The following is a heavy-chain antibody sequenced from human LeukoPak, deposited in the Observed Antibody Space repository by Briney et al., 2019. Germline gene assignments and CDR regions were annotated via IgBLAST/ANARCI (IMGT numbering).Heavy chain of an antibody. CDR2: IIPIFGTA. CDR1: GYTFTSYG. Sequence: SVKVSCKASGYTFTSYGISWVRQAPGQGLEWMGGIIPIFGTANYAQKFQGRVTITADKTTSTAYMEMSSLRSEDTAVYYCASRFGSAAGGYYYYYMGVWGKGTTVTVSS. D-gene: IGHD6-13*01. CDR3: ASRFGSAAGGYYYYYMGV. J-gene: IGHJ6*03. V-gene: IGHV1-69*06.